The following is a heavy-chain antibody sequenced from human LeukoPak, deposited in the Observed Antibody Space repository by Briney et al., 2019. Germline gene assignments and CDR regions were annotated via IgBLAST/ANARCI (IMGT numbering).Heavy chain of an antibody. J-gene: IGHJ5*02. CDR3: TRDQGGRVIP. Sequence: GGSLRLSCTASGFTFGDYTMTWVRQAPGRGLEWVGFIRGKAYGGTTEYAASVKGRFTISRDDSKSIAYLQMNSLKTEDTAVYYCTRDQGGRVIPWGQGALVTVSS. CDR1: GFTFGDYT. V-gene: IGHV3-49*04. CDR2: IRGKAYGGTT. D-gene: IGHD3/OR15-3a*01.